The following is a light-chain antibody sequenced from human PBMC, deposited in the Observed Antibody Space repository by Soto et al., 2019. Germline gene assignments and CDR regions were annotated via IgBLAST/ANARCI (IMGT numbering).Light chain of an antibody. CDR1: SSNIGRST. J-gene: IGLJ7*01. CDR3: SAWDDSLNGWV. Sequence: QSVLTQSPSASGTPGQRVTISCSGSSSNIGRSTVNWYQQLPGTAPKLLIYSNNQRPSGVPDRFSGFRSGTSASLAIGTLQSEDEADYYCSAWDDSLNGWVFGGGTQLTVL. V-gene: IGLV1-44*01. CDR2: SNN.